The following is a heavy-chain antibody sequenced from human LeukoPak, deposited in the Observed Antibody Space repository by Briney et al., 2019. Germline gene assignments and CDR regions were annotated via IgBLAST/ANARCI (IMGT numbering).Heavy chain of an antibody. CDR2: ISSSGSTI. CDR3: ARGHYDVLAASYKWTPDY. Sequence: PGGSLRLSCAASGFTFSSYEMNWVRQAPGKGLEWVSYISSSGSTIYYADSVKGRFTTSRDNAKTSLSLQLNSLRVEDTAVYYCARGHYDVLAASYKWTPDYWGQGTLVTVSS. V-gene: IGHV3-48*03. D-gene: IGHD3-9*01. J-gene: IGHJ4*02. CDR1: GFTFSSYE.